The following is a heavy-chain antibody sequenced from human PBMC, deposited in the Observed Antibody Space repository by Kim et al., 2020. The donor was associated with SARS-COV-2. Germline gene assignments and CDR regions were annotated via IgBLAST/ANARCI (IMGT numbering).Heavy chain of an antibody. J-gene: IGHJ4*02. Sequence: GGSLRLSCAASGFTYSNNVMSWVRQAPGKGLEWVSAISGSGGTTYYADAVKGRFTISRDNFKNTLYLQMNSLRVEDTAVYYCTLGVLWFGDLTGCWGQGTLAT. V-gene: IGHV3-23*01. CDR2: ISGSGGTT. CDR1: GFTYSNNV. D-gene: IGHD3-10*01. CDR3: TLGVLWFGDLTGC.